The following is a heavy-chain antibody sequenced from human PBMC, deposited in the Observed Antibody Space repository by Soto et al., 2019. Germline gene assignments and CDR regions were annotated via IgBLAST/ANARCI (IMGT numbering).Heavy chain of an antibody. D-gene: IGHD5-12*01. V-gene: IGHV3-30*04. CDR2: ISFDASEK. CDR3: ARDLGGYVHLWDKSNY. Sequence: QVQLVESGGGVVQPGASLTLSCAASGFRFSGFAMHWVRQAPGKGLEWVAVISFDASEKFYVDSVKGRFSISRDDSHSKVFLQMNSLRREDTGVYYCARDLGGYVHLWDKSNYWGQGTLVNVS. CDR1: GFRFSGFA. J-gene: IGHJ1*01.